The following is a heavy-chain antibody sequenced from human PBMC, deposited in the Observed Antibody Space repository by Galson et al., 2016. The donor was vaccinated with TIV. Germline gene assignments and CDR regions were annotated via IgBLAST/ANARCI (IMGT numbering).Heavy chain of an antibody. Sequence: SLRLSCAASGFTFTSYGMSWVRQAPGKGLEWVSTISSRGDSIYYAKSVKGRFTISRDNSKNMQYLQMNSLEAEDTALYYCAKVDSYGSGGFFDFWGQGTLVTVSS. D-gene: IGHD3-10*01. CDR3: AKVDSYGSGGFFDF. V-gene: IGHV3-23*01. J-gene: IGHJ4*02. CDR1: GFTFTSYG. CDR2: ISSRGDSI.